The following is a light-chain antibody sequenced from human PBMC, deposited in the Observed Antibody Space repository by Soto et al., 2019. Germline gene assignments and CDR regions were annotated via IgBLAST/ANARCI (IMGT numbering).Light chain of an antibody. J-gene: IGLJ1*01. V-gene: IGLV2-14*01. CDR1: SSDVGGYNY. Sequence: QSALTQPASVSGSPGQSITISCTGTSSDVGGYNYVAWYQQHPGKAPKLIIYEVSNRPSGVSTRFSGSKSGNTASLTISGVQAEEESDYYCSSYTSSRTYVFGTGTKLTVL. CDR3: SSYTSSRTYV. CDR2: EVS.